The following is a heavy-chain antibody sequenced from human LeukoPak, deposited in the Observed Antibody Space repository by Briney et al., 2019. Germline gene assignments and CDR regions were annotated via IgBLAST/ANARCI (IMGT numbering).Heavy chain of an antibody. CDR2: IYYSGST. J-gene: IGHJ6*03. D-gene: IGHD3-10*01. CDR1: GGSISTSGYY. V-gene: IGHV4-39*07. CDR3: ATPVPHGSDPSLYYYYMDV. Sequence: SETLSLTCTVSGGSISTSGYYWGWIRQPPGKGMEWIGNIYYSGSTYYNPSLKSRVTISVDMSKNQFSLKLTSVTAADTAVYYCATPVPHGSDPSLYYYYMDVWGKGTTVTISS.